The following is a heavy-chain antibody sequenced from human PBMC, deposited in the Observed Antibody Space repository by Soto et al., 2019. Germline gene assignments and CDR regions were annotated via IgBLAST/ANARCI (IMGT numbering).Heavy chain of an antibody. CDR2: ISSSGSTI. D-gene: IGHD3-10*01. J-gene: IGHJ6*02. CDR1: GFTFSSYE. V-gene: IGHV3-48*03. Sequence: EVQLVESGGGLVQPGGSLRLSCADSGFTFSSYEMNWVRQAPGKGLEWDSYISSSGSTIYYADSVKGRFTISRDNAKNSLYLQMNSLRAEDTAVYYCARGSSITMVRGAYGMDVWGQGTTVPVSS. CDR3: ARGSSITMVRGAYGMDV.